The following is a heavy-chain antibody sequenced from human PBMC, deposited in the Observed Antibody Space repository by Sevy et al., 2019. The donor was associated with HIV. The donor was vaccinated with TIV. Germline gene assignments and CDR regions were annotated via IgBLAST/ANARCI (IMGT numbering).Heavy chain of an antibody. CDR3: ARIKGASSSYAMDV. CDR2: IYSAGTT. J-gene: IGHJ6*02. D-gene: IGHD2-2*01. Sequence: GGSLRLSCVASGLTVGSLSINWVRQAPGKGLEWVSLIYSAGTTFYSDSVKGRCTISRDNSNNTLDLQMNSLRAEDTAIYYCARIKGASSSYAMDVWGQGTTVTVSS. CDR1: GLTVGSLS. V-gene: IGHV3-53*01.